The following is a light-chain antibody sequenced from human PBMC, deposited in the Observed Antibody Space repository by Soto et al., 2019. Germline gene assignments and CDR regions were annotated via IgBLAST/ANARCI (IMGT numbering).Light chain of an antibody. CDR1: QSVSSSY. J-gene: IGKJ2*01. V-gene: IGKV3-20*01. CDR2: GAS. Sequence: EIVLTQSPGTLSLSPGERATLSCRASQSVSSSYLAWYQQKPDQAPRLLNYGASSRATGIPDRFSGSGSGTDFTLTISRLEPEDFAVYYCQQYDSSPYTFGQGTKLAIK. CDR3: QQYDSSPYT.